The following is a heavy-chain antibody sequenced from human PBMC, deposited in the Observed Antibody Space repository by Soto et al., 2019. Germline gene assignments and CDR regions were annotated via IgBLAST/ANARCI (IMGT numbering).Heavy chain of an antibody. V-gene: IGHV4-59*12. Sequence: ASETLSLTCTVSGGSIGSYYWSWIRQPPGKGLEWIGYIFDTGSTNYNPSLESRVTISVDTSKNQFPLKLTSVTAADTAIYYCARGPNRFYFDSWGQGTLVTVSS. CDR3: ARGPNRFYFDS. CDR1: GGSIGSYY. D-gene: IGHD3-3*01. J-gene: IGHJ4*02. CDR2: IFDTGST.